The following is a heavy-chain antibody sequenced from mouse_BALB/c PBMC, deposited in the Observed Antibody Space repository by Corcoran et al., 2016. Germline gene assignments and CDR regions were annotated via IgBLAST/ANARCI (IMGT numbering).Heavy chain of an antibody. D-gene: IGHD4-1*01. V-gene: IGHV14-3*02. Sequence: EVQLQQSGAELVKPGASVKLSCTASGFNIKDTYMHWVKQRPEQGLEWIGRIDPANGTTKYDPTFQGKATLTADTSSNTAFLQLSSLTAEDTAVYYCARWDGYFDVWGAGTTVTVSS. CDR1: GFNIKDTY. CDR2: IDPANGTT. J-gene: IGHJ1*01. CDR3: ARWDGYFDV.